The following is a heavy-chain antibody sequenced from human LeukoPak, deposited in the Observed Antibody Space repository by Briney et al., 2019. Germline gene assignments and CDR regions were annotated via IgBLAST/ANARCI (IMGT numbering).Heavy chain of an antibody. Sequence: GGSLRLSCAASGFTFSSYSMNWVRQAPGKGLEWVSSISSNSNIYYADSVKGRFTISRDNAKNSLYLQMNSLRAEDTAVYYCAREESSSSGYYFDYWGQGALVTVSS. D-gene: IGHD6-6*01. CDR1: GFTFSSYS. V-gene: IGHV3-21*01. CDR2: ISSNSNI. J-gene: IGHJ4*02. CDR3: AREESSSSGYYFDY.